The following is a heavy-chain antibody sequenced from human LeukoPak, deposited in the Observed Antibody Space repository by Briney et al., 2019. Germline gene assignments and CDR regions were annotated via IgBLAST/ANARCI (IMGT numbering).Heavy chain of an antibody. CDR1: GASIRGSDYY. CDR2: IYYTGTA. Sequence: SETLSLTCTVSGASIRGSDYYWDWIRQTPGKGREWIAAIYYTGTAYYNPSLKSRVTISVDTSKNQFSLKVSSVTAADTAVYYCVRDDAFVRGPIARNWFDPWGQGVLVTVSS. D-gene: IGHD3-10*01. V-gene: IGHV4-39*07. CDR3: VRDDAFVRGPIARNWFDP. J-gene: IGHJ5*02.